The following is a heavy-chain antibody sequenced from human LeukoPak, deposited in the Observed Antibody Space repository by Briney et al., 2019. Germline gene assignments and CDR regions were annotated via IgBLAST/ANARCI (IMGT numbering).Heavy chain of an antibody. CDR3: ASGEWIQPGGEPGWFDP. CDR1: GGSISSSGYY. CDR2: IYYSGST. Sequence: MASETLSLTCTVSGGSISSSGYYWGWIRQPPGKGLEWIGSIYYSGSTYYNPSLKSRVTISVDTSKNQFSLKLSSVTAADTAVYYCASGEWIQPGGEPGWFDPWGQGTLVTVSS. J-gene: IGHJ5*02. V-gene: IGHV4-39*07. D-gene: IGHD5-18*01.